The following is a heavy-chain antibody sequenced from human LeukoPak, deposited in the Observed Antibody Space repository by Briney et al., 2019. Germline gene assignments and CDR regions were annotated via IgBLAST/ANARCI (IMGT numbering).Heavy chain of an antibody. CDR1: VYTLNPYA. V-gene: IGHV1-18*04. CDR2: NSAYNGNT. Sequence: GPSVTLSFTPSVYTLNPYAARPVLRASGHLPQRMACNSAYNGNTNYPQTLQRRVTITTDTRTSPAYMELRSLRSDDTAVYYCARGARDIVVVPAAMALFDYWGQGTLVTVSS. D-gene: IGHD2-2*01. CDR3: ARGARDIVVVPAAMALFDY. J-gene: IGHJ4*02.